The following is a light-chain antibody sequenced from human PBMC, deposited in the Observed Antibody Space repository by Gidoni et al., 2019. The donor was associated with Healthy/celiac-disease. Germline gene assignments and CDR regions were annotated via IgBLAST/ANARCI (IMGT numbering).Light chain of an antibody. CDR1: QSVSSY. Sequence: IVLTQSPATLSLSPGERTTLSCTASQSVSSYLAWYHQKPGQAPRLLIYDASTRATGIPARFSGSGSGTAFPPTISSLEPEDFAVYYCQQRSNWPLTFGGGTKVEIK. V-gene: IGKV3-11*01. CDR2: DAS. J-gene: IGKJ4*01. CDR3: QQRSNWPLT.